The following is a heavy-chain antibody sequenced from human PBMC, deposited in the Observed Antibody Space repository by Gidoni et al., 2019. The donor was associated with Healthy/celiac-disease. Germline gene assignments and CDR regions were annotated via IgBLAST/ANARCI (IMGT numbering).Heavy chain of an antibody. CDR1: GFTFDDYA. Sequence: EVQLVESGGGLVQPGRSLRISCAASGFTFDDYAMHWVRQAPGKGLEWVSGISWNSGSIGYADSVKGRFTISRDNAKNSLYLQMNSLRAEDTALYYCAKARYGDYVEMGDWYFDLWGRGTLVTVSS. CDR3: AKARYGDYVEMGDWYFDL. CDR2: ISWNSGSI. V-gene: IGHV3-9*01. D-gene: IGHD4-17*01. J-gene: IGHJ2*01.